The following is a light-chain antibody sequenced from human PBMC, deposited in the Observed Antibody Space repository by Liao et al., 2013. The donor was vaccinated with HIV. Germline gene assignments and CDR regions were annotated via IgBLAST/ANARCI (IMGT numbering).Light chain of an antibody. CDR1: NIGSNS. V-gene: IGLV3-21*01. Sequence: SYELTQPPSVSVAPGKTARITCGRNNIGSNSVHWYQQKPGQAPVVVIYYNSDRPSGIPERFSGSNSGNMATLTISRVEAGDEADYYCQLWDSSSDHYVFGTGTEGHRP. J-gene: IGLJ1*01. CDR2: YNS. CDR3: QLWDSSSDHYV.